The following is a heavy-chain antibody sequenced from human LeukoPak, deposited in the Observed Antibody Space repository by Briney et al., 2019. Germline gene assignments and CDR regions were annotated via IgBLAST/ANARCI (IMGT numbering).Heavy chain of an antibody. CDR3: ARGGWDMIVLDFDY. D-gene: IGHD3-22*01. CDR1: GFTFSSYW. V-gene: IGHV3-7*03. J-gene: IGHJ4*02. CDR2: IKQDGSEK. Sequence: GGSLRLSCAASGFTFSSYWMSWVRQAPGKGLECVANIKQDGSEKYYVDSVKGRFTISRDNAKNSLYLQMNSLRAEDTAVYYCARGGWDMIVLDFDYWGQGTLVTVSS.